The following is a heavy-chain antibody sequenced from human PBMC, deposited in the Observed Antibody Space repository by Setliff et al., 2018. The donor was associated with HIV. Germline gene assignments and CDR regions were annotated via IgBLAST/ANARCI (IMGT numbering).Heavy chain of an antibody. Sequence: SETLSLTCTVSGYSISSGYYWGWIRQPPGKGMEWIGTRRHNGNTYSPSLKSRLTISVDTSNNQFSLKLSSVIAADTAVYYCARVGYSRTSYAMDVWGQGTTVTVSS. D-gene: IGHD5-12*01. CDR1: GYSISSGYY. V-gene: IGHV4-38-2*02. CDR3: ARVGYSRTSYAMDV. J-gene: IGHJ6*02. CDR2: RRHNGNT.